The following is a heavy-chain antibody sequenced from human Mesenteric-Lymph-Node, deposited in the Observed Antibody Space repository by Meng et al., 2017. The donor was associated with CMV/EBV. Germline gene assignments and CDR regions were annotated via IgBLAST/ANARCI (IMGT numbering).Heavy chain of an antibody. Sequence: GESLKISCAASGFTFSSYWMSWVRQAPGKGLEWVANIKQDGSEKYYVDSVKGRFTISRDNAKNSLYLQMSSPKAEDTAVYYCAKYYYDSSGYYRITYYFDYWGQGTLVTVSS. CDR2: IKQDGSEK. J-gene: IGHJ4*02. CDR3: AKYYYDSSGYYRITYYFDY. D-gene: IGHD3-22*01. CDR1: GFTFSSYW. V-gene: IGHV3-7*01.